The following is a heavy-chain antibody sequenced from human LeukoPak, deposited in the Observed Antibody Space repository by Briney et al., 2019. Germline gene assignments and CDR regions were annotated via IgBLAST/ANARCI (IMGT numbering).Heavy chain of an antibody. V-gene: IGHV1-69*04. CDR3: ARDLPPYYFDY. CDR1: GGIFIIYA. Sequence: SVTVSCTASGGIFIIYAISWVRQAPGQGLEWMGRIIPILGIANYAQKFQGRVTITADKSTSTAYMDLSSLRSEDTAVYYCARDLPPYYFDYWGQGTLVTVSS. J-gene: IGHJ4*02. CDR2: IIPILGIA.